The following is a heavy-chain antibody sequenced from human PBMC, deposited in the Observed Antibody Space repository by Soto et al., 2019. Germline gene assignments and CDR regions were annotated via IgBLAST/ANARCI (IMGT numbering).Heavy chain of an antibody. D-gene: IGHD3-10*01. J-gene: IGHJ4*02. CDR2: IIHTGST. CDR1: GGSFSGYY. V-gene: IGHV4-34*12. CDR3: ARVSGRTKPIEF. Sequence: QVQLQQWGAGLLKPSETLSLTCAVYGGSFSGYYWNWIRQPPGKGLEWIGEIIHTGSTNYNPSLKIRVTISVDTSKNQFSLKMTSVTAADTAVYYCARVSGRTKPIEFWGQGTLVTVSS.